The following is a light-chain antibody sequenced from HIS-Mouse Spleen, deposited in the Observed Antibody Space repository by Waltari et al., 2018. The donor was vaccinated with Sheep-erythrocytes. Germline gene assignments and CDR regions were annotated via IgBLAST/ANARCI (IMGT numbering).Light chain of an antibody. Sequence: EIVLTQSPGTLSLSPGERATLSCRASQSVSSSYLAWYQQKPGQAPRLRIYGASSRATSIPDRFSGSGSGTDFTLTISRLEPEDFAVYYCQQYGSSLRTFGQGTKVEIK. V-gene: IGKV3-20*01. CDR3: QQYGSSLRT. CDR1: QSVSSSY. J-gene: IGKJ1*01. CDR2: GAS.